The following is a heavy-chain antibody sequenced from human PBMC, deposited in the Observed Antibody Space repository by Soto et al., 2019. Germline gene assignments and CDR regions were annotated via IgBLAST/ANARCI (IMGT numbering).Heavy chain of an antibody. CDR3: AMWYSSGPVPAFDP. Sequence: QVQLVQSGAEVKKPGASVKVSCKASGYTFTSYGISWVRQAPGQGLEWMGWVSAYNGNTNYAQKLQGRVTMTTDTATSTAYMELRSLRSDDTALYYCAMWYSSGPVPAFDPWGQGTLVTVSS. CDR2: VSAYNGNT. J-gene: IGHJ5*02. V-gene: IGHV1-18*01. CDR1: GYTFTSYG. D-gene: IGHD6-19*01.